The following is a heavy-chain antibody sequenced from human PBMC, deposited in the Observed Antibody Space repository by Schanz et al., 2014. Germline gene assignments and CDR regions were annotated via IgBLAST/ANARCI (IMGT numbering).Heavy chain of an antibody. CDR2: ISGTTTST. J-gene: IGHJ4*01. CDR3: AREQIMAAAGLVDY. D-gene: IGHD6-13*01. V-gene: IGHV3-11*05. Sequence: QLVGSGGGLIQPGGSLRLSCAASGFTLSNSDMHWVRQAPGKWLGWVSYISGTTTSTNYADSVKGRFTISRDNAKNSLYLQMNSLRAEDTAVYYCAREQIMAAAGLVDYWGHGTLVTVSS. CDR1: GFTLSNSD.